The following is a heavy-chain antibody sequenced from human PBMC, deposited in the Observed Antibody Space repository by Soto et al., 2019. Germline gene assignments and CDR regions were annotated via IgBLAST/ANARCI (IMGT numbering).Heavy chain of an antibody. V-gene: IGHV3-48*01. Sequence: GGSLRLSCAASGFTFRSYSMNWVRQAPGKGLDWISYISASTTSIYYADSVQGRFTISRDNAKNSLYLQMNSLRAEDTAVYYCARKRTPDVWGQGTTVTVS. CDR3: ARKRTPDV. CDR1: GFTFRSYS. CDR2: ISASTTSI. J-gene: IGHJ6*02. D-gene: IGHD2-2*01.